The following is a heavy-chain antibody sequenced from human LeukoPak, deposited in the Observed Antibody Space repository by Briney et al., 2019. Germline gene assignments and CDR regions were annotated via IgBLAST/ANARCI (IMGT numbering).Heavy chain of an antibody. CDR2: ISAYNGNT. V-gene: IGHV1-18*01. CDR1: GYTFTSYG. D-gene: IGHD3-10*01. Sequence: GASVKVSCKASGYTFTSYGISWVRQAPGQGLEWMGWISAYNGNTNYAQKLQGRVTMATDTSTSTAYMELRSLRSDDTAVYYCARDGVPTYYYGSGSYFWGQGTLVTVSS. CDR3: ARDGVPTYYYGSGSYF. J-gene: IGHJ4*02.